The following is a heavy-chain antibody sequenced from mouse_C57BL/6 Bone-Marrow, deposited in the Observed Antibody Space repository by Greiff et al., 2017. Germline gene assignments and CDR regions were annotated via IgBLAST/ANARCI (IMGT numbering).Heavy chain of an antibody. CDR2: IYPGSGST. CDR1: GYTFTSYW. CDR3: ARPYYEYFYAMGY. V-gene: IGHV1-55*01. D-gene: IGHD2-4*01. Sequence: VQLQQPGAELVKPGASVKMSCKASGYTFTSYWITWVKQRPGQGLEWIGDIYPGSGSTNYNEKFKSKATLTVDTSSSTAYMQLSSLTSEDSAVYYCARPYYEYFYAMGYWGQGTSVTVAS. J-gene: IGHJ4*01.